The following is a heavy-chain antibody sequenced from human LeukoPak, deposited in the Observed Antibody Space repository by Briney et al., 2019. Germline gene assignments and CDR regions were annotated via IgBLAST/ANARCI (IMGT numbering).Heavy chain of an antibody. J-gene: IGHJ4*02. V-gene: IGHV3-48*01. CDR1: GFTFSSYS. CDR3: AKFAGQLVVTSYFDY. D-gene: IGHD6-6*01. Sequence: GGSLRLSCAASGFTFSSYSMNWVRQAPGKGLEWVSYISSSSSTIYYADSVKGRFTISRDNAKNSLYLQMNSLRAKDTAVYYCAKFAGQLVVTSYFDYWGQGTLVTVSS. CDR2: ISSSSSTI.